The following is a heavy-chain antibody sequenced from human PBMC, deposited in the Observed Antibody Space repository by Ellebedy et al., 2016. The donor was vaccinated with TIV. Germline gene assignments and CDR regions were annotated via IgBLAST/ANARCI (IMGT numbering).Heavy chain of an antibody. J-gene: IGHJ6*02. CDR1: GYSFTGYY. V-gene: IGHV1-2*02. CDR2: IKPDSGGT. CDR3: ARVYGYSSSWSYGMDV. D-gene: IGHD6-13*01. Sequence: AASVKVYCKASGYSFTGYYMHWVRQAPGQGLEWMGWIKPDSGGTRYAQNFQGRVTMTRDTSISTAYMELSRLRSDDTAVYCCARVYGYSSSWSYGMDVWGQGTTVTVSS.